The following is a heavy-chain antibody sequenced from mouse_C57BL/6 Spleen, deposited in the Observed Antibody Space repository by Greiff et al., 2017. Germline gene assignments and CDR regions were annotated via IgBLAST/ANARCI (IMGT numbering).Heavy chain of an antibody. CDR1: GFSLTSYG. D-gene: IGHD1-1*01. CDR2: IWSDGST. Sequence: VKLQESGPGLVAPSQSLSITCTVSGFSLTSYGVHWVRQPPGKGLEWLVVIWSDGSTTYNSALKSRLSISKDNSKSQVFLKMNSLQTDDTAMYYCARHRDYYGSSSFGAMDYWGQGTSVTVSS. J-gene: IGHJ4*01. CDR3: ARHRDYYGSSSFGAMDY. V-gene: IGHV2-6-1*01.